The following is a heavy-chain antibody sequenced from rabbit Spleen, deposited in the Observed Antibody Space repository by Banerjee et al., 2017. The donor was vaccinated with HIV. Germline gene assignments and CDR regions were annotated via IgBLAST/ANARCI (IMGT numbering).Heavy chain of an antibody. CDR3: ARDSGTSFSSYGMDL. CDR1: GVSFTSNYY. J-gene: IGHJ6*01. D-gene: IGHD8-1*01. V-gene: IGHV1S40*01. CDR2: IDTGSSGFT. Sequence: QSLEESGGDLVKPGASLTLTCTASGVSFTSNYYMCWVRQAPGKGLEWIACIDTGSSGFTYFASWAKGRFTISKTSSTTVTLQVTSLTAADTATYFCARDSGTSFSSYGMDLWAHAPSSPS.